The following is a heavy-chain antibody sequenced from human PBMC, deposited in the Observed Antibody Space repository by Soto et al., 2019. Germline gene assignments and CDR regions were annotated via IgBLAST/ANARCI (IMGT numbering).Heavy chain of an antibody. CDR3: TRDAWGDYGETPGYYGMDV. CDR2: IRSKAYGGTT. Sequence: GGSLRLSCTASGFTFGDYAMSWFRQAPGKGLEWVGFIRSKAYGGTTEYAASVKGRFTISRDDSKSIAYLQMNSLKTEDTAVYYCTRDAWGDYGETPGYYGMDVWGQGTTVTVSS. V-gene: IGHV3-49*03. CDR1: GFTFGDYA. J-gene: IGHJ6*02. D-gene: IGHD4-17*01.